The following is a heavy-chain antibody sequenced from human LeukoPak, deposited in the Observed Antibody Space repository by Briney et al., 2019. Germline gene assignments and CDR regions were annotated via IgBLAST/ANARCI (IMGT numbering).Heavy chain of an antibody. V-gene: IGHV4-39*01. CDR2: IYYSGST. J-gene: IGHJ4*02. Sequence: SETLSLTCTVCGGSISSSSYYWGWIGKPPGKGLEWIGTIYYSGSTYYNPSLKRRVTISVDTSKNQFSLKLSSVTAADTAVYYCARLVLSDSLPIYFDSWGQGTLVTVSS. CDR1: GGSISSSSYY. CDR3: ARLVLSDSLPIYFDS. D-gene: IGHD2-21*02.